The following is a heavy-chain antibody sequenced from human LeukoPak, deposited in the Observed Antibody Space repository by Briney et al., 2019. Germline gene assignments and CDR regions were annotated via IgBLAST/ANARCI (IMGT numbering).Heavy chain of an antibody. V-gene: IGHV4-59*08. CDR3: ARQNYGSAPLRY. CDR2: IYYTGST. J-gene: IGHJ4*02. Sequence: SETLSLTCTVSGGSISTYYWSWIRQPPGKGLEWIGYIYYTGSTSYNPSLMSRVTISVDTSKNQFSLKLSSVTAADTAVYFCARQNYGSAPLRYWGQGTLVTVSS. CDR1: GGSISTYY. D-gene: IGHD3-10*01.